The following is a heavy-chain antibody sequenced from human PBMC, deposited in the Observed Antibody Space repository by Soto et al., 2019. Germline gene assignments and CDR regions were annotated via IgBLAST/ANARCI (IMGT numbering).Heavy chain of an antibody. D-gene: IGHD5-18*01. J-gene: IGHJ4*02. CDR3: ARGRIQLWLYFDY. CDR2: ISGSGGST. CDR1: GFTFSSYA. Sequence: GGSLRLSCAASGFTFSSYAMSWVRQAPGKGLEWVSAISGSGGSTYYADSVKSRFTISRDNSKNTLYLQMNSLRAEDTAVYYCARGRIQLWLYFDYWGQGTLVTVSS. V-gene: IGHV3-23*01.